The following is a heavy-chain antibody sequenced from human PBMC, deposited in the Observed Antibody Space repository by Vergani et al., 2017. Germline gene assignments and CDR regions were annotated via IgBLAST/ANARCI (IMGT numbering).Heavy chain of an antibody. CDR2: ISGSGGST. CDR3: AKDQGHSSGWYNFDY. D-gene: IGHD6-19*01. Sequence: EVQLLESGGGLVQPGGSLRLSCAASGFTFSSYAMSWVRQAPGKGLEWVSAISGSGGSTYYADSVKGRFTISRANSKNTLYLQMNSLRAEDTAVYYCAKDQGHSSGWYNFDYWGQGTLVTVSS. V-gene: IGHV3-23*01. J-gene: IGHJ4*02. CDR1: GFTFSSYA.